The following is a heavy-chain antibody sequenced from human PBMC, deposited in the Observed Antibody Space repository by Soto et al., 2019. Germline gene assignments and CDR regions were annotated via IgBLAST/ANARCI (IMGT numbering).Heavy chain of an antibody. Sequence: GGSLRLSCAASGFTFSRYWMSWVRQAPGKGLEWVSAISGSGGNTYYADSVKGRFTISRDNSKNTLYLQMNSLRAEDTAVYYCAKSITARPFDYWGQGALVTVSS. J-gene: IGHJ4*02. CDR2: ISGSGGNT. D-gene: IGHD6-6*01. CDR3: AKSITARPFDY. V-gene: IGHV3-23*01. CDR1: GFTFSRYW.